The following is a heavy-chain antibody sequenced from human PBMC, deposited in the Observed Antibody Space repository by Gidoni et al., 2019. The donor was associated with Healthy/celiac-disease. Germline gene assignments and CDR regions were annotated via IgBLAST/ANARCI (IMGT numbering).Heavy chain of an antibody. CDR2: IYYSGST. J-gene: IGHJ3*02. V-gene: IGHV4-39*01. D-gene: IGHD2-15*01. Sequence: QLQLQESGPGLVKPSETLSLTCTVSGGSISSSSYYLGWIRQPPGQGLEWIGSIYYSGSTYYNPSLKSRVTISVDTSKNQFSLKLSSVTAADTAVYYCARHLLGVWVVVVAATGAFDIWGQGTMVTVSS. CDR3: ARHLLGVWVVVVAATGAFDI. CDR1: GGSISSSSYY.